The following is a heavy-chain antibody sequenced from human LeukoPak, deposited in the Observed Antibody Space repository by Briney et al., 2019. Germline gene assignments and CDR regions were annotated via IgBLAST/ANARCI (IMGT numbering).Heavy chain of an antibody. V-gene: IGHV1-18*01. CDR2: ISAYNGNT. J-gene: IGHJ6*03. CDR1: GYTFTSYG. CDR3: ARGLFPLYYMDV. D-gene: IGHD3-22*01. Sequence: ASVKVSCKASGYTFTSYGISWVRQAPGQGLEWMGWISAYNGNTNYAQKLPGRVTMTTDTSTSTAYMELRSLRSDDAAVYYCARGLFPLYYMDVWGKGTTVTISS.